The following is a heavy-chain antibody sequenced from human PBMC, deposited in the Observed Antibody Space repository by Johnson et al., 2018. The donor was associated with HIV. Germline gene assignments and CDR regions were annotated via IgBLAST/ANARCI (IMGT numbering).Heavy chain of an antibody. CDR2: ISYDGINK. J-gene: IGHJ3*02. CDR3: AKSPAKDHGGNSGALAI. Sequence: PGKGLDCVAVISYDGINKYYADSVKGRFTVSRDNSKNTLYLQMNSLRAEDTAMYYCAKSPAKDHGGNSGALAIWGQGTMVTVSS. V-gene: IGHV3-30-3*02. D-gene: IGHD4-23*01.